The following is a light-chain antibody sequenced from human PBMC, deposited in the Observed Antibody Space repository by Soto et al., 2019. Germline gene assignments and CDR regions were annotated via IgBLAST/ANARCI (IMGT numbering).Light chain of an antibody. CDR3: QPYKDWPPVT. CDR2: GAS. V-gene: IGKV3-15*01. CDR1: ESVSSS. Sequence: IVLTQSPATLSVSPGERVTLSCRASESVSSSLAWYQHKPGQPPRLLIYGASTRATDIPARFSGSGSWTQFTLTISRLQSEDFAVYYCQPYKDWPPVTFGPGTKVDIK. J-gene: IGKJ3*01.